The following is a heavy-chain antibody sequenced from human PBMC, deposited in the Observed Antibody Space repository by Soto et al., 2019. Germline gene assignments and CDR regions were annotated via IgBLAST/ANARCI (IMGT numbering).Heavy chain of an antibody. V-gene: IGHV3-23*01. CDR1: GFTFSNYA. CDR2: ISGSGGSA. Sequence: LRLSCAASGFTFSNYAMNWVRQAPGKGLEGVSVISGSGGSAYYADTVQGRFTISRDNSKNTLYLQMNSLRAEDTAIYYCVREGSGWYSRGSFDFWGRGTMVTVSS. J-gene: IGHJ3*01. D-gene: IGHD6-19*01. CDR3: VREGSGWYSRGSFDF.